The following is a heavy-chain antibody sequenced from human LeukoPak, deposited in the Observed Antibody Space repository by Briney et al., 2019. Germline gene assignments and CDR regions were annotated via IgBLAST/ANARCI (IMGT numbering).Heavy chain of an antibody. Sequence: ASVKVSCKASGYTFTSYGISWVRQAPGQGLEWMGWISAYNGNTNYAQKLQGRVTMTTDTSTSTAYMELRSLRSDDTAVYYCAWGAEYYDILTGYYTIDYWGQGTLVTVSP. V-gene: IGHV1-18*01. CDR3: AWGAEYYDILTGYYTIDY. J-gene: IGHJ4*02. CDR2: ISAYNGNT. CDR1: GYTFTSYG. D-gene: IGHD3-9*01.